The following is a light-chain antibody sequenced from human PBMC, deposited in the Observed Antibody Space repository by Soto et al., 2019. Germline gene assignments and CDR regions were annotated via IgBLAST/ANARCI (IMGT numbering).Light chain of an antibody. V-gene: IGKV3-11*01. CDR1: QSVTTY. Sequence: EIVLTQSPATLSLSPGERASLSCRASQSVTTYLAWYQQKPGQAPRPLIYDSSNRATGIPARFSGSGSGTDFTLTISSLESEDFAVYYCQQRVNRVTFGGGTKVDIK. CDR3: QQRVNRVT. J-gene: IGKJ4*01. CDR2: DSS.